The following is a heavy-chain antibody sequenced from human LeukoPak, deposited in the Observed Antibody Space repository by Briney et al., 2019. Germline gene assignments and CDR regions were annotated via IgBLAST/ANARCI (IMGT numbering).Heavy chain of an antibody. V-gene: IGHV3-30-3*01. CDR3: ASGLVRGAHDY. J-gene: IGHJ4*02. CDR2: ISYDGSNK. D-gene: IGHD2-2*01. Sequence: GRSLRLSCAASGLTFSSYAMRWVRQGPGKGLEWVALISYDGSNKYYADSVKGRFTISRDNSKNTLYLQMNSLRAEDTAVYYCASGLVRGAHDYWGQGTLVTVSS. CDR1: GLTFSSYA.